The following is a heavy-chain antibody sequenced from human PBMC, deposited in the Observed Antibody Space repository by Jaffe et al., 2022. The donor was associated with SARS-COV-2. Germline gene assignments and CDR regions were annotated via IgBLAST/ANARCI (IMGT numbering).Heavy chain of an antibody. CDR3: ASTRGFGELSSYYYYGMDV. J-gene: IGHJ6*02. D-gene: IGHD3-10*01. V-gene: IGHV4-61*02. CDR1: GGSISSGSYY. CDR2: IYTSGST. Sequence: QVQLQESGPGLVKPSQTLSLTCTVSGGSISSGSYYWSWIRQPAGKGLEWIGRIYTSGSTNYNPSLKSRVTISVDTSKNQFSLKLSSVTAADTAVYYCASTRGFGELSSYYYYGMDVWGQGTTVTVSS.